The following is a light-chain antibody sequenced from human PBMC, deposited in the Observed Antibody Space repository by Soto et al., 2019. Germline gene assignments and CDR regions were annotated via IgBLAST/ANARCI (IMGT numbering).Light chain of an antibody. Sequence: EIVLTQSPGTLSLSPGERATLSCRASQTVSSSFLAWYQQTPGQAPRLLIYAASSRATGIPDRFSGSGSGTDFTLTISRLEPEDFAVYYCQQYGSPRFGGGTKVDIK. V-gene: IGKV3-20*01. J-gene: IGKJ4*01. CDR1: QTVSSSF. CDR2: AAS. CDR3: QQYGSPR.